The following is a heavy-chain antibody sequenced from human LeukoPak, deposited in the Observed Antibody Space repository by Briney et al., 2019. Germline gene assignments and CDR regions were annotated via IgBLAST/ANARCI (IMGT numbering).Heavy chain of an antibody. D-gene: IGHD3-16*01. CDR2: IYYSGST. Sequence: SETLSLTCTVSGGSISSSSYYWGWIRQPPGKGLEWIGSIYYSGSTYYNPSLKSRVTISVDKSKNQFSLKLTSVTAADTALYYCARFSAPLRFRIDYWGQGTLVTVSS. V-gene: IGHV4-39*07. CDR1: GGSISSSSYY. J-gene: IGHJ4*02. CDR3: ARFSAPLRFRIDY.